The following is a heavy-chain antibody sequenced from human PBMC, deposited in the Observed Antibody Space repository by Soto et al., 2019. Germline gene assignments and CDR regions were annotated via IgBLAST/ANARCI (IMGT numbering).Heavy chain of an antibody. D-gene: IGHD3-22*01. CDR1: GGTFSSYA. CDR3: ARGQYYDSSGSHSNHDAFDI. V-gene: IGHV1-69*01. J-gene: IGHJ3*02. CDR2: IIPIFGTA. Sequence: QVQLVQSGAEVKKPGSSVKVSCKASGGTFSSYAISWVRQSPGQGREWMGGIIPIFGTANYVQKYQGRVTITADESTSKTYMELSSLRSEDTAVYYCARGQYYDSSGSHSNHDAFDIWGQGTMVTVSS.